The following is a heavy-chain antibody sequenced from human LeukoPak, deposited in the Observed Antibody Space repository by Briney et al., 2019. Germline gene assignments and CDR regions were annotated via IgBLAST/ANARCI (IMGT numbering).Heavy chain of an antibody. J-gene: IGHJ1*01. CDR3: AKDLAPITMIAQGYFQH. CDR1: GFTFSSYA. D-gene: IGHD3-22*01. V-gene: IGHV3-23*01. Sequence: PGRSLRLPCAASGFTFSSYAMSWVRQAPGKGLEWVSAISGSGGSTYYADSVKGRFTISRDNSKNTLYLQMNSLRAEDTAVYYCAKDLAPITMIAQGYFQHWGQGTLVTVSS. CDR2: ISGSGGST.